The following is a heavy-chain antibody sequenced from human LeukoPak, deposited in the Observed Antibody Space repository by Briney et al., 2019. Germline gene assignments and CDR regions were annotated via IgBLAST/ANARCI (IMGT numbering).Heavy chain of an antibody. Sequence: SETLSLTCTVSGGSIDNDYLSWVRQAPGKGLEWVGDIYYSGGTKYSPSLRSRVTISVDMSRHQFSLKLTSVPAADTAVYFCAQVPNRIGVMSFALWGQGTLVSVSS. CDR2: IYYSGGT. CDR3: AQVPNRIGVMSFAL. V-gene: IGHV4-59*01. CDR1: GGSIDNDY. D-gene: IGHD1-14*01. J-gene: IGHJ4*02.